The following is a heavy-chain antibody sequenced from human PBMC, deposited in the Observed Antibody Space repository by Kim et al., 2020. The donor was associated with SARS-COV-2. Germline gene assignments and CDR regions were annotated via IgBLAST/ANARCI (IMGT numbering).Heavy chain of an antibody. Sequence: SGKGRVTISRDNAKNSLYLQMNSLRAEDTALYYCAKDIGGQWLVRNYFDYWGQGTLVTVSS. J-gene: IGHJ4*02. CDR3: AKDIGGQWLVRNYFDY. V-gene: IGHV3-9*01. D-gene: IGHD6-19*01.